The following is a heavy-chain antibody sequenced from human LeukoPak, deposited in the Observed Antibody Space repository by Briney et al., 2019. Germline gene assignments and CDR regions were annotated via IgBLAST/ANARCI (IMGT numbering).Heavy chain of an antibody. J-gene: IGHJ4*02. Sequence: GGSLRLSCAASGFTFSSYSMNWVRQAPGKGLEWVSSISSGGFFIYYADSVKGRFTISRDSAKNSLYLQMNSLRAEDTAVYYCASTTDILGYCSSTSCAFDYWGQGTLVTVSS. CDR3: ASTTDILGYCSSTSCAFDY. CDR1: GFTFSSYS. CDR2: ISSGGFFI. D-gene: IGHD2-2*01. V-gene: IGHV3-21*01.